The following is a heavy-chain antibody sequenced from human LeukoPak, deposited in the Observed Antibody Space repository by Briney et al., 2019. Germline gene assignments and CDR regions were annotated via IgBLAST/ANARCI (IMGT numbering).Heavy chain of an antibody. J-gene: IGHJ4*02. CDR3: ARLQRFGEYDY. Sequence: PGGSLRLSCAASGFTFSNYAMSWVRQTPGKGLEWVSTISGSRGSTYYADSVKGRFTISRDNAKNSLYLQMNSLRAEDTAVYYCARLQRFGEYDYWGQGTLVTVSS. V-gene: IGHV3-23*01. D-gene: IGHD3-10*01. CDR1: GFTFSNYA. CDR2: ISGSRGST.